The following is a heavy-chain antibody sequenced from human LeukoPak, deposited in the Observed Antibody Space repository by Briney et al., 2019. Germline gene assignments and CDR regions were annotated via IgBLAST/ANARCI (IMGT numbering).Heavy chain of an antibody. V-gene: IGHV3-64*01. Sequence: GGSLRLSCAASGFTFSSYAMHWVRQAPGKGLEYVSAISTNGGSKYYANSVKGRFTISRDNYKNTLYLQMGSLRAEDMAVYYCARAAVPYYYYAMDVWGQGTTVTVSS. CDR1: GFTFSSYA. D-gene: IGHD6-19*01. CDR2: ISTNGGSK. CDR3: ARAAVPYYYYAMDV. J-gene: IGHJ6*02.